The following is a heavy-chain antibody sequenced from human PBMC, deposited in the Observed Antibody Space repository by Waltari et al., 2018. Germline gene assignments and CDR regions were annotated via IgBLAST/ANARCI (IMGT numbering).Heavy chain of an antibody. Sequence: QVQLQESGPGLVKPSETLSLTCAVSGYSISSGYYWGWIRQPPGKGLEWIGSIYHSGSTYYNPSLKSRVTISVDTSKNQFSLKLSSVTAADTAVYYCASHGGYYFPGDFQHWGQGTLVTVSS. CDR3: ASHGGYYFPGDFQH. CDR1: GYSISSGYY. CDR2: IYHSGST. V-gene: IGHV4-38-2*01. D-gene: IGHD3-22*01. J-gene: IGHJ1*01.